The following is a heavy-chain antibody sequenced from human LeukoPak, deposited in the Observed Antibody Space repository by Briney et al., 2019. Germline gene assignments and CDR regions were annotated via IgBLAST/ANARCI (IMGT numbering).Heavy chain of an antibody. CDR1: GFTFSSYA. V-gene: IGHV3-23*01. Sequence: GGSLRLSCAASGFTFSSYAMSWVRRAPGKGLEWVSAISGSGGSTYYADSVKGRFTISRDNSKNTLYLQMNSLRAEDTAVYYCAKSEAVAGTGSWFDPWGQGTLVTVSS. CDR2: ISGSGGST. CDR3: AKSEAVAGTGSWFDP. D-gene: IGHD6-19*01. J-gene: IGHJ5*02.